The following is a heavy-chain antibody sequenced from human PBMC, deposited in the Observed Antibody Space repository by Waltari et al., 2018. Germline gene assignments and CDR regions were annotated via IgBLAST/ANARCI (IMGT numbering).Heavy chain of an antibody. J-gene: IGHJ4*02. V-gene: IGHV4-4*07. CDR1: GASISSYH. CDR3: ATKRESSASGFDY. Sequence: QVQLQESGPGLVKPSETLSLTCTVSGASISSYHWSWLRQTAGKGLEWIGRINTSGTTNYNPSLKSRVTISVDTSKNQFSLKLSSVTAADTAVYYCATKRESSASGFDYWGQGTLVTVSS. D-gene: IGHD6-19*01. CDR2: INTSGTT.